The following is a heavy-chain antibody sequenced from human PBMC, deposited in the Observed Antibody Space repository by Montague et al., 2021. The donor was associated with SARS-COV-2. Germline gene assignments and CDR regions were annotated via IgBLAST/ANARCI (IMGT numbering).Heavy chain of an antibody. CDR1: GGSISSSSYY. V-gene: IGHV4-39*01. J-gene: IGHJ4*02. D-gene: IGHD3-22*01. CDR2: IYYSGST. CDR3: ASHDSPWMYTEYYFDY. Sequence: SETLSLTCTVSGGSISSSSYYWGWIRQPPGKGLEWIGSIYYSGSTYYNPSLKSRVTISVDTSKNQFSLKLSSVTAADTAEYYCASHDSPWMYTEYYFDYWGQGTLVTVSS.